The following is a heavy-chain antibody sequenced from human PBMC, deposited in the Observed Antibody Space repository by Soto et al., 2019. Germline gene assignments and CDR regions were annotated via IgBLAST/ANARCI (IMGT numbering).Heavy chain of an antibody. CDR2: VYNTGST. D-gene: IGHD3-16*01. CDR1: GSSTSSYY. CDR3: ARAMINRNWFGP. Sequence: PSDPLSLTFNLSGSSTSSYYWSWLRQNPGKGLEWIGYVYNTGSTNYNPSLKSRVAISLDKSKNQFSLILTSVIAADTGVYYCARAMINRNWFGPWGQGTLVTVS. J-gene: IGHJ5*02. V-gene: IGHV4-59*01.